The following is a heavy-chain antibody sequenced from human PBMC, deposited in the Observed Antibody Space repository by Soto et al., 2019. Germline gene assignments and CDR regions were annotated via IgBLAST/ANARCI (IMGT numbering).Heavy chain of an antibody. V-gene: IGHV4-30-2*01. J-gene: IGHJ5*02. CDR2: IYHSGST. Sequence: QLQLQEPGSGLVKPSQTLSLTCAVSGGSISSGGYSWSWIRQPPGKGLEWIGYIYHSGSTYYNPSLKSRVTISVDRSKNQFSLKLTSVTAADTAVYYCARVPSPWGQGTLVTVSS. CDR3: ARVPSP. CDR1: GGSISSGGYS.